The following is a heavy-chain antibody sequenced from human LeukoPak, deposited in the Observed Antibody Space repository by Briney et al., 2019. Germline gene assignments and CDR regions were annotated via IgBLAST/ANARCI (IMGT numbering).Heavy chain of an antibody. CDR1: GGSISSYH. CDR3: TRSLGVVIHGGMDV. CDR2: IYYTGST. D-gene: IGHD3-3*01. Sequence: PSETLSLTCTVSGGSISSYHWSWIRQPPGKGVQWIGHIYYTGSTNYNPSLKSRLTISLDTSKNQFSLKLSSVTAADTAVYYCTRSLGVVIHGGMDVWGQGTTVTVSS. V-gene: IGHV4-59*01. J-gene: IGHJ6*02.